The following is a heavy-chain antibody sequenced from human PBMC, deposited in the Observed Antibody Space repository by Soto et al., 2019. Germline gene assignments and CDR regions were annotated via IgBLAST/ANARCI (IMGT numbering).Heavy chain of an antibody. CDR1: GGSVSSGSYY. D-gene: IGHD2-15*01. Sequence: SETLSLTCTVSGGSVSSGSYYWSWIRQPPGKGLEWIGYIYYSGSTNYNPSLKSRVTISVDTSKNQFSLKLSSVTAADTAVYYCARXKVAGGYYGNGVLGQGTTVPVCS. J-gene: IGHJ6*02. CDR3: ARXKVAGGYYGNGV. CDR2: IYYSGST. V-gene: IGHV4-61*01.